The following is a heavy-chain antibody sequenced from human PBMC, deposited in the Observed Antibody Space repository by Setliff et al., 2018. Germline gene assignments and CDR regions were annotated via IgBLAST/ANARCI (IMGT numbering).Heavy chain of an antibody. CDR2: IDPSDSYT. CDR3: ARHVHYYYDSSGYYVDY. D-gene: IGHD3-22*01. CDR1: GYSFTSYW. J-gene: IGHJ4*02. Sequence: GESLKISCKGSGYSFTSYWISWVRQMPGKAREWMGWIDPSDSYTKYSPSFQGQVTISVDKSIGTAYLQWSTLQASYTAMYYCARHVHYYYDSSGYYVDYWGQGTLVTVSS. V-gene: IGHV5-10-1*04.